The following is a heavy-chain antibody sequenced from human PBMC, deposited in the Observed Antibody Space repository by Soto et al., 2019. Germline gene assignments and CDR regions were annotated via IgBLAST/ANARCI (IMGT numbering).Heavy chain of an antibody. Sequence: GGSLRLSCAASGFTFSSYSMNWVRQAPGKGLEWVSSISSSSSYIYYADSVKGRFTISRDNAKNSLYLQMNSLRAEDTAVYYCARGDCSGGSCPAGDAFDIWGQGTMVTVSS. D-gene: IGHD2-15*01. CDR3: ARGDCSGGSCPAGDAFDI. CDR1: GFTFSSYS. J-gene: IGHJ3*02. V-gene: IGHV3-21*01. CDR2: ISSSSSYI.